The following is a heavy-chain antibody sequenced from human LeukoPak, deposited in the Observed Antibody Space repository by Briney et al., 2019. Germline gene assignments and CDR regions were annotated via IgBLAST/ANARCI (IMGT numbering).Heavy chain of an antibody. D-gene: IGHD6-19*01. V-gene: IGHV4-39*07. J-gene: IGHJ6*03. Sequence: SETLSLTCTVSGGSISSSSYYWGWIRQPPGKGLEWIGSIYYSGSTYYNPSLKSRVTISVDTSKNQFSLKLSSVTAADTAVYYCARAGSGWSHDYYYYYMDVWGKGTTVTISS. CDR1: GGSISSSSYY. CDR2: IYYSGST. CDR3: ARAGSGWSHDYYYYYMDV.